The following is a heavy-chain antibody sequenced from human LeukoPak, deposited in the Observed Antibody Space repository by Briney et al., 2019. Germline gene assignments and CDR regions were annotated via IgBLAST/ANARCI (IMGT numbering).Heavy chain of an antibody. V-gene: IGHV4-31*03. Sequence: SQTLSLTCTVSGASVSSGGYFWSWIRQRPGKGLEWIGYISHSGSTYYNPSLRSRVTISMDTSKNQFSLSLSSVTAADTAVYYCARDRATAASGSYYFAYWGQGTQVTVSS. CDR3: ARDRATAASGSYYFAY. CDR2: ISHSGST. D-gene: IGHD6-13*01. J-gene: IGHJ4*02. CDR1: GASVSSGGYF.